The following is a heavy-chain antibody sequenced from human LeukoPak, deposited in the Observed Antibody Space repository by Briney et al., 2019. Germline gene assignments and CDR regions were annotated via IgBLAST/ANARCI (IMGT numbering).Heavy chain of an antibody. J-gene: IGHJ4*02. CDR1: GYTLTELS. CDR3: ATAKRGSGSSPHDY. CDR2: FDPEDGET. Sequence: ASVNVSCKVSGYTLTELSMHWVRQAPGKGLEWMGGFDPEDGETIYAQKFQGRVTMTEDTSTDTAYMELSSLRSEDTAVYYCATAKRGSGSSPHDYWGQGTLVTVSS. V-gene: IGHV1-24*01. D-gene: IGHD3-10*01.